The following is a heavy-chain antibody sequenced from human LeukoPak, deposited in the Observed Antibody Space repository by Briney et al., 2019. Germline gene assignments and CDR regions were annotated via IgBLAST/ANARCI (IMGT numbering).Heavy chain of an antibody. D-gene: IGHD6-13*01. CDR2: INSDGSST. V-gene: IGHV3-74*01. CDR1: GFTFSSYW. CDR3: ARLYSTWYYFDY. Sequence: GRSLRLSCAASGFTFSSYWMHWVRQVPGKGLVWVSRINSDGSSTNYADSVKGRFTISRDNAKNTLYLQMNSLRAEDTAVYYCARLYSTWYYFDYWGQGTLVTVSS. J-gene: IGHJ4*02.